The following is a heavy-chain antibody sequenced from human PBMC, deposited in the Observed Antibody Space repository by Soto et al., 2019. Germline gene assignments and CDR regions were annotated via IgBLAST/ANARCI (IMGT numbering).Heavy chain of an antibody. Sequence: QVQLVQSGAEVKKPGASVKVSCKASGYTFTGYYMHWVRQAPGQGLEWMGWINPNSGGTNYAQKFQGGVTMTRDTSISTAYMELSRLRSDDTAVYYCARDSNCSGGSCYCDYWGQGTLVTVSS. V-gene: IGHV1-2*02. CDR3: ARDSNCSGGSCYCDY. CDR1: GYTFTGYY. D-gene: IGHD2-15*01. CDR2: INPNSGGT. J-gene: IGHJ4*02.